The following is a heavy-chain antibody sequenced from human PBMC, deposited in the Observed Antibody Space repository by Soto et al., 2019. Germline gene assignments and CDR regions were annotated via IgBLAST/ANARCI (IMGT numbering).Heavy chain of an antibody. V-gene: IGHV1-69*01. Sequence: QVQLVQSGAEVKKPGSSVKVSCKASGGTFSSYAISWVRQAPGQGLEWMGGIIPIFGTANYAQKFQGRVTITADESTSTAYMELSSLRSEDTAVYYCARNLCGYYDSSGPPQYGMDVWGQGTTVTVSS. D-gene: IGHD3-22*01. CDR1: GGTFSSYA. CDR3: ARNLCGYYDSSGPPQYGMDV. J-gene: IGHJ6*02. CDR2: IIPIFGTA.